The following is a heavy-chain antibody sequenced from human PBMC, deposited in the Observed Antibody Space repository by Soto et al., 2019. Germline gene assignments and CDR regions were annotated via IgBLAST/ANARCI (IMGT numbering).Heavy chain of an antibody. CDR3: AKATTNGGWFNPFDS. D-gene: IGHD6-19*01. Sequence: SGGSLRLSCAASGFSFVNYAMNWVRQAPGKGLEWVSGLSGSGTSTYYADSVKGRFTISRDNSRDTLFLQMNSLTADDTAVYYCAKATTNGGWFNPFDSWGQGALVTDSS. CDR2: LSGSGTST. V-gene: IGHV3-23*01. CDR1: GFSFVNYA. J-gene: IGHJ4*02.